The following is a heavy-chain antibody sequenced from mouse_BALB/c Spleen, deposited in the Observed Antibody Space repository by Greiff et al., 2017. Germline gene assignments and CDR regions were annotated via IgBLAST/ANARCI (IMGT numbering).Heavy chain of an antibody. D-gene: IGHD2-4*01. J-gene: IGHJ4*01. Sequence: EVQLQQSGAELVKPGASVKLSCTASGFNIKDTNMHWVKQRPEQGLEWIGRIDPANGNTKYDPKFQGKATITADTSSNTAYLQLSSLTSEDTAVYYCARKWPYDYDMGNAMDYWGQGTSVTVSS. CDR2: IDPANGNT. V-gene: IGHV14-3*02. CDR3: ARKWPYDYDMGNAMDY. CDR1: GFNIKDTN.